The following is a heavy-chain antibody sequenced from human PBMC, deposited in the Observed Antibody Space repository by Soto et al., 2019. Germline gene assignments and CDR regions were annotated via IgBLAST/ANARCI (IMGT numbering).Heavy chain of an antibody. V-gene: IGHV4-30-2*01. Sequence: PSETLSLTCAVSGGSVNSADFSWTWLRQPPGKGLEWIGYIYHTGSSYCKPSLKSRVTISVDTSKNQFSLKLNSVTAAGTAVYYCARGGFQLLPDYWGRGTLVTVSS. CDR1: GGSVNSADFS. CDR3: ARGGFQLLPDY. D-gene: IGHD2-2*01. J-gene: IGHJ4*02. CDR2: IYHTGSS.